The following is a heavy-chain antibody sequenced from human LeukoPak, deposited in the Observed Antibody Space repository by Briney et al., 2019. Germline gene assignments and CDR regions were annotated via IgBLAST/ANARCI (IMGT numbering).Heavy chain of an antibody. D-gene: IGHD5-18*01. CDR2: IYYSGST. CDR3: ARGLNSYGS. CDR1: GGSISSSSYY. V-gene: IGHV4-39*07. Sequence: SETLSLTCTVSGGSISSSSYYWGWIRQPPGKGLEWIGSIYYSGSTYYNPSLKSRVTISVDTSKNQFSLKLSSVTAADTAVYYCARGLNSYGSWGQGTLVTVSS. J-gene: IGHJ5*02.